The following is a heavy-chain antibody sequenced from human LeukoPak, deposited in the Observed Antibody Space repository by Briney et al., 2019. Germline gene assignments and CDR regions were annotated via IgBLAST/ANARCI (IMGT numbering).Heavy chain of an antibody. CDR1: GGTFSSYA. Sequence: ASVKVSCKASGGTFSSYAISWVRQAPGQGLEWMGRIIPILGIANYAQKFQGRVTITADKSTSTAYMELSSLRSEDTAVYYCALEMNSSGWYWFDPWGQGTLVTVSS. V-gene: IGHV1-69*04. J-gene: IGHJ5*02. CDR3: ALEMNSSGWYWFDP. CDR2: IIPILGIA. D-gene: IGHD6-19*01.